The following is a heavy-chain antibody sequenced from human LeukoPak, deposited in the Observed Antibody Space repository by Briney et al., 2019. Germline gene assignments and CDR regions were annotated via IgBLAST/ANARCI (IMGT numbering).Heavy chain of an antibody. J-gene: IGHJ4*01. Sequence: GGSLRLSCEVSGFAFSNFEMNWVRQAPGKGLEWVSCISSSGTMIYYADSVKDRFTISRDNAKNSLYLQMNSLRAEDTAVYYCARNRDLVAYFDYWGHGTPVNVSS. CDR2: ISSSGTMI. D-gene: IGHD2-8*02. CDR1: GFAFSNFE. CDR3: ARNRDLVAYFDY. V-gene: IGHV3-48*03.